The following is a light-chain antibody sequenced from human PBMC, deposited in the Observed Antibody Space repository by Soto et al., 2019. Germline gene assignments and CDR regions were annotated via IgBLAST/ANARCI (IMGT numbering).Light chain of an antibody. CDR1: QSISSW. CDR3: QQYNSYPWT. Sequence: DIQMTQSPSTLSASVGDRVTITCRASQSISSWLAWYQQKPGKAPKLLIYDSSSLESGVPSRFSGSGSGTEFTLTSSSLQPDDFAPYYGQQYNSYPWTFGQGTKVEIK. J-gene: IGKJ1*01. CDR2: DSS. V-gene: IGKV1-5*01.